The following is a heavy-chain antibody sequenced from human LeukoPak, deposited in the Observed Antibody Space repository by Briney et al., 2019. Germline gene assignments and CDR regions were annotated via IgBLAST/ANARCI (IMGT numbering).Heavy chain of an antibody. CDR2: IIPILGIA. CDR1: GGTFSSYT. V-gene: IGHV1-69*02. CDR3: ARGRALKDYGDYQDAFDI. J-gene: IGHJ3*02. D-gene: IGHD4-17*01. Sequence: ASVKVSCNASGGTFSSYTISWGRQAPGQGLGWMGRIIPILGIANYAQKFQGRVTITADKSTSTAYMELSSLRSEDTAVYYCARGRALKDYGDYQDAFDIWGQGTMVTVSS.